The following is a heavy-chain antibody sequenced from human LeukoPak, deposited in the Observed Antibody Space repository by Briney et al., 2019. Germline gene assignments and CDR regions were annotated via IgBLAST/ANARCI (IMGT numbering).Heavy chain of an antibody. J-gene: IGHJ4*02. CDR3: AGATTLDY. Sequence: GGSLRLSCAASGFTFSTYGMHWVRQAPGKGLEWVAAIWYDGGNKYYADSVKGRFTISRDNSKNTLYLQMNSLRAEDTAVYYCAGATTLDYWGQGTLVTVSS. CDR2: IWYDGGNK. V-gene: IGHV3-33*01. CDR1: GFTFSTYG. D-gene: IGHD1-26*01.